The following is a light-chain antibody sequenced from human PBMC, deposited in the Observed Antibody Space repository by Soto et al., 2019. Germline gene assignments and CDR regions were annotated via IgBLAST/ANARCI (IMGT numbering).Light chain of an antibody. J-gene: IGKJ1*01. CDR1: ESVSSSY. CDR3: QQYNNWPPWT. CDR2: RAS. V-gene: IGKV3-15*01. Sequence: EIVLTQSPGTLSLSPGERATLSCRASESVSSSYLAWYHQKPGQAPRLLIYRASTRATGIPARFSGSGYGTEFTLTISSLQSEDFGVYCCQQYNNWPPWTFGQGTKVDI.